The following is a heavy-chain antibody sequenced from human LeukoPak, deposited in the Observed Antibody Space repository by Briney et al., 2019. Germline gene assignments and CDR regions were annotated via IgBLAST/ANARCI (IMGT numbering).Heavy chain of an antibody. CDR2: INSDGSST. V-gene: IGHV3-74*01. J-gene: IGHJ5*02. Sequence: PGGSLRLSCAASGFTFSSYWMHWVRQAPGKGLVWVSRINSDGSSTSYADSVKGRFTISRDNAKNTLYLQMNSLRAEDTAVYYCARDPDSSGYYGNDWFDPWGQGTLVTVSS. CDR3: ARDPDSSGYYGNDWFDP. CDR1: GFTFSSYW. D-gene: IGHD3-22*01.